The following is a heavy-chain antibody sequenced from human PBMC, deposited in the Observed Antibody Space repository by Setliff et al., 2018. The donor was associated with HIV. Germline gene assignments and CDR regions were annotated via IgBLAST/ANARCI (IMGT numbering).Heavy chain of an antibody. CDR1: GGSINSGDYY. CDR3: ARGTRSSLNWFDP. V-gene: IGHV4-31*03. Sequence: PSETLSLTCTVSGGSINSGDYYWSWIRQHPGKGLEWIGYIYYSGNTYYNPSLKSRLTISVDTSKNQFSLKLSSVTAADTAVHYCARGTRSSLNWFDPWGQGTLVTVSS. D-gene: IGHD6-13*01. CDR2: IYYSGNT. J-gene: IGHJ5*02.